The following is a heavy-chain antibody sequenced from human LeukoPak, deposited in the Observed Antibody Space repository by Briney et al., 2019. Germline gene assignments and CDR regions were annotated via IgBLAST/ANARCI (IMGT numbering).Heavy chain of an antibody. CDR3: ATARRFFAGNGGAFDI. V-gene: IGHV1-69-2*01. J-gene: IGHJ3*02. CDR1: GYAFTDYY. D-gene: IGHD3-3*01. CDR2: VDPKDGET. Sequence: ASVKISCKVSGYAFTDYYMHWVQQAPGKGLEWMGLVDPKDGETIYAEKFQGRVTITADTSTDTAYMELSSLRSEDTAVYYCATARRFFAGNGGAFDIWGQGTMVTVSS.